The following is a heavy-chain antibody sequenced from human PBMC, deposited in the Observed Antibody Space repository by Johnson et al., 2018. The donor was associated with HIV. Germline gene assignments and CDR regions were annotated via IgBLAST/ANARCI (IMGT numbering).Heavy chain of an antibody. CDR1: GFTFSSYA. J-gene: IGHJ3*02. CDR3: AKDIASGYTNGGTRDI. CDR2: IWYDGSNK. V-gene: IGHV3-30*04. D-gene: IGHD6-19*01. Sequence: QVQLVESGGGVVQPGRSLRLSCAASGFTFSSYAMHWVRQAPGKGLEWVAVIWYDGSNKYYADSVEDRFTISRDNSKNTLYLQMNSLRPEDTGLYYCAKDIASGYTNGGTRDIWGQWTMVTVSS.